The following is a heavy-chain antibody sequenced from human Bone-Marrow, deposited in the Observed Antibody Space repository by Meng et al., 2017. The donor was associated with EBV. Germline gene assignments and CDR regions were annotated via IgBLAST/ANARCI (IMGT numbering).Heavy chain of an antibody. Sequence: QVQLEKDGAELKTPGASVTVFRKGPGYIFTIYAIHWVRQAPGQRLEWMGWINAAIANTKYSQRLHDRLTITSDTSANTVYMELSSLTSEDTALYYCAASPGDPRAGIDSWGQGTLVTVSS. J-gene: IGHJ4*02. CDR1: GYIFTIYA. V-gene: IGHV1-3*01. D-gene: IGHD4-17*01. CDR2: INAAIANT. CDR3: AASPGDPRAGIDS.